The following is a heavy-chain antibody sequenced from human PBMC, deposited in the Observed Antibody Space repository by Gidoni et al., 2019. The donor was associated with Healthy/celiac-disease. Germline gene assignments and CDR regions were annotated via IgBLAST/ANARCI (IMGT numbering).Heavy chain of an antibody. CDR3: ARSAQLRFLEWSKIGPYYFDY. CDR2: ISSSSSTI. J-gene: IGHJ4*02. Sequence: EVQLVESGGGLVQPGGSLSLSCAASGFTFSSYSMNWVRQAPGKGLEWVSYISSSSSTIYYADSVKGRFTISRDNAKNSLYLQMNSLRDEDTAVYYCARSAQLRFLEWSKIGPYYFDYWGQGTLVTVSS. CDR1: GFTFSSYS. V-gene: IGHV3-48*02. D-gene: IGHD3-3*01.